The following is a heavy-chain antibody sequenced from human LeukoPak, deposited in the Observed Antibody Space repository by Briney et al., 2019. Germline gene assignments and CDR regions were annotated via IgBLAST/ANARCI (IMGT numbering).Heavy chain of an antibody. V-gene: IGHV1-18*01. Sequence: GASVKVSCKASGYTFTSYGISWVRQAPGQGLEWMGWISAYNGNTNYAQKLQGRVTTTTDTSTSTAYMELRSLRSDDTAVYYCARMGAIAGASANPDYWGQGTLVTVSS. D-gene: IGHD4/OR15-4a*01. J-gene: IGHJ4*02. CDR1: GYTFTSYG. CDR3: ARMGAIAGASANPDY. CDR2: ISAYNGNT.